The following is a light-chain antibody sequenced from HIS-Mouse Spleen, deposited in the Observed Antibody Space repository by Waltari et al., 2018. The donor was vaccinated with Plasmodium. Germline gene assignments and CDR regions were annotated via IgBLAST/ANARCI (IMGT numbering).Light chain of an antibody. J-gene: IGLJ3*02. CDR1: SSAVGGYNY. CDR3: CSYAGSYTFK. CDR2: DVS. V-gene: IGLV2-11*01. Sequence: QSALTQPRPVSGSPGPSVTISCTGTSSAVGGYNYVSWYQHHPGKAPKLMIYDVSKRPSGVPDRFSGSKSGNTASLTISGLQAEDEADYYCCSYAGSYTFKFGGGTKLTVL.